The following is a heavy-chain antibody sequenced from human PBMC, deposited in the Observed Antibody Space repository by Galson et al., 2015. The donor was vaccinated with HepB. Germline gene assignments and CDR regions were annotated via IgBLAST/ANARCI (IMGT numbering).Heavy chain of an antibody. CDR3: ARAGSWLPFDY. J-gene: IGHJ4*02. CDR1: GGSLISGGYY. CDR2: IYTTGSA. Sequence: TLSLTCTVSGGSLISGGYYWSWIRQPAGKGLEWIGRIYTTGSANYNPSLKSRVTISVDTSKNQFSLKLTSVTAADTAVYYCARAGSWLPFDYWGQGILVTVSS. D-gene: IGHD1-14*01. V-gene: IGHV4-61*02.